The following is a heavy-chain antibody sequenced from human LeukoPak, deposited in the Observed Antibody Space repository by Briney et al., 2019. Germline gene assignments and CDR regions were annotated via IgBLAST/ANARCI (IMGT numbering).Heavy chain of an antibody. CDR2: ISSSSSTI. V-gene: IGHV3-48*01. Sequence: PGRSLRLSCAASGFTFSSYSMNWVRQAPGKGLEWVSYISSSSSTIYYADSVKGRFTISRDNAKNSLYLQMNSLRAEDTAVYYCARAGFAVRGCFDYWGQGTLVTVSS. D-gene: IGHD3-10*01. CDR3: ARAGFAVRGCFDY. CDR1: GFTFSSYS. J-gene: IGHJ4*02.